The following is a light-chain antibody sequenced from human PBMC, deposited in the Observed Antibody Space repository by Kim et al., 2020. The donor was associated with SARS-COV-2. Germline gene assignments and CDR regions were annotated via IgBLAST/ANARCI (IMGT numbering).Light chain of an antibody. Sequence: ASVGDRVTITCRASQGISNYLAWYQQKPGKVPKLLIYAASTLQSGVPSRFSGSGSGTDFTLTISSLQPEDVATYCCQKYNSAPRTFGQGTKVDIK. J-gene: IGKJ1*01. CDR2: AAS. CDR1: QGISNY. V-gene: IGKV1-27*01. CDR3: QKYNSAPRT.